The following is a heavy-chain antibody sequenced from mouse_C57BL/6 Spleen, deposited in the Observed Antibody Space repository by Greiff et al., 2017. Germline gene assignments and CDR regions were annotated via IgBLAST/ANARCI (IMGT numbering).Heavy chain of an antibody. J-gene: IGHJ3*01. CDR1: GYTFTDYY. Sequence: VQLQQSGAELVRPGASVKLSCKASGYTFTDYYINWVKQRPGQGLEWIARIYPGSGNTYYNEKFKGKATLTAEKSSSTAYMQLSSLTSEDSAVYFCARGYSNYEAWFAYWGQGTLVTVSA. CDR3: ARGYSNYEAWFAY. CDR2: IYPGSGNT. D-gene: IGHD2-5*01. V-gene: IGHV1-76*01.